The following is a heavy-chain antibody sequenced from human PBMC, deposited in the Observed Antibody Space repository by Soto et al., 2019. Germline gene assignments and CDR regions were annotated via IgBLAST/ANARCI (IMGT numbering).Heavy chain of an antibody. CDR2: ILHSGST. J-gene: IGHJ5*02. CDR3: ARTNNGYRSGWYNWFDT. Sequence: QVQLQESGPGLVKPSGTLSLTCAVSGDSIDSNHWWSWVRQPPGKGLEWIGEILHSGSTNYNPSLKNRVTTSVDKSKNQVALNLTSVTAADTAFYYCARTNNGYRSGWYNWFDTWGQGTLVTVSS. V-gene: IGHV4-4*02. D-gene: IGHD6-19*01. CDR1: GDSIDSNHW.